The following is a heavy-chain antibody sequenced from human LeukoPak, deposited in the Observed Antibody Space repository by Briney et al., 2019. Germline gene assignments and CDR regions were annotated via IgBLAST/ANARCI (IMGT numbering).Heavy chain of an antibody. J-gene: IGHJ5*02. D-gene: IGHD6-13*01. CDR1: GYTFTSYD. CDR2: MNPNSGNK. CDR3: ARARRITIPYSSSWYGHNNWFDP. Sequence: ASVKVSCKASGYTFTSYDINWVRQATGQGLEWMGWMNPNSGNKGYAHKFQGIVTITRNTSISTAYMELSSLRSEDTAVYYCARARRITIPYSSSWYGHNNWFDPWGQGTLVTVSS. V-gene: IGHV1-8*03.